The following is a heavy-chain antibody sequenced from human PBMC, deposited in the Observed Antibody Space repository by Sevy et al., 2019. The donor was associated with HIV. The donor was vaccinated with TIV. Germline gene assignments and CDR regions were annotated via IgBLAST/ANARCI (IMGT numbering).Heavy chain of an antibody. Sequence: GGSLRLSCAASGFTFSTYTMNWVRQAPGKGLEWVSAISGSGGDAYYPGSVKGRFTISRENAKNSLYLQMNSLRAGDTAVYYCARSGGYSDYGMDVWGQGTTVTVSS. CDR2: ISGSGGDA. CDR1: GFTFSTYT. J-gene: IGHJ6*02. V-gene: IGHV3-13*01. D-gene: IGHD5-12*01. CDR3: ARSGGYSDYGMDV.